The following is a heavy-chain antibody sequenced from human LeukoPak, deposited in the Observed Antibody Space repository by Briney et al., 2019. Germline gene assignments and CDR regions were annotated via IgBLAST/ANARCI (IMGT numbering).Heavy chain of an antibody. CDR1: GFTFSSYW. CDR2: IKQDGSEK. V-gene: IGHV3-7*01. Sequence: PGGSLGLSCAASGFTFSSYWMSWVRQAPGKGLEWVANIKQDGSEKYYVDSVKGRFTICRDNAKNSLYLQMNSLRAEDTAVYYCAEEYSSSWYDYWGQGTLVTVSS. D-gene: IGHD6-13*01. CDR3: AEEYSSSWYDY. J-gene: IGHJ4*02.